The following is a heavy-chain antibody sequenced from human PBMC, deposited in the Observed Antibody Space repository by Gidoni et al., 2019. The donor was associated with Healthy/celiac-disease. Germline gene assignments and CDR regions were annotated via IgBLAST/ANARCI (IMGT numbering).Heavy chain of an antibody. CDR1: GGSINTYY. Sequence: QVQLQESGPGLANSSETLSLTCSVTGGSINTYYWSWIRQSAGKGLEWIGRVYTSGITDYNPSLKSRVTMSIDTSKNQFSLKLISMTAADTAIYYCARDLRVGATRFDPWGQGTLVTVSS. CDR2: VYTSGIT. D-gene: IGHD1-26*01. J-gene: IGHJ5*02. V-gene: IGHV4-4*07. CDR3: ARDLRVGATRFDP.